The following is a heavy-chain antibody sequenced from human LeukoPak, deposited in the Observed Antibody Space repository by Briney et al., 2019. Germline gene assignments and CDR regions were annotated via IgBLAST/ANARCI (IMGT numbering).Heavy chain of an antibody. CDR1: GFTFDDYA. CDR3: AKGISTVVAATGYFDY. J-gene: IGHJ4*02. D-gene: IGHD2-15*01. Sequence: PGGSLRLSCAASGFTFDDYAMHWVRHAPGKGLEWVSGISWNSGSIGYADSVKGRFTISRDNAKNSLYLQMNSLRAEDTALYYCAKGISTVVAATGYFDYWGQGTLVTVSS. CDR2: ISWNSGSI. V-gene: IGHV3-9*01.